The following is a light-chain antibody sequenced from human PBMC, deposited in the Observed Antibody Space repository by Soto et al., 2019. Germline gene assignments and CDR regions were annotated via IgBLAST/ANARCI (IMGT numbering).Light chain of an antibody. CDR1: SGDAGGYNY. CDR2: EVS. CDR3: SSYSGSNNYV. J-gene: IGLJ1*01. V-gene: IGLV2-8*01. Sequence: QSVLTQPPSASGSPGQSVTISCTGTSGDAGGYNYVSWYQQHPGKAPKLMIFEVSERPSGVPDRFSASKSGNTASLTVSGLQAEDEADYDCSSYSGSNNYVFGTGTNVTVL.